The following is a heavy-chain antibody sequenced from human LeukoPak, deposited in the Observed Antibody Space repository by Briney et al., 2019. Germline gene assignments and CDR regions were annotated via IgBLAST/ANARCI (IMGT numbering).Heavy chain of an antibody. Sequence: PGGPLSLPWQASGFTFGSFSMNWFGQPPGKGLKWVSSISSSSSYIYYADSVKGRFTISRDNAKNSLYLQMNSLRAEDTAVYYCARGTNTAMGVDNWGQGTLVTVSS. CDR3: ARGTNTAMGVDN. CDR2: ISSSSSYI. CDR1: GFTFGSFS. V-gene: IGHV3-21*01. D-gene: IGHD5-18*01. J-gene: IGHJ4*02.